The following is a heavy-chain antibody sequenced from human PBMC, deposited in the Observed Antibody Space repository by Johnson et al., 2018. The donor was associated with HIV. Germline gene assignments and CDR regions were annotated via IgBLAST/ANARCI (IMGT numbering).Heavy chain of an antibody. J-gene: IGHJ3*02. CDR1: GLNFSDYG. CDR2: ISFDGSNE. Sequence: VQLVESGGGVVQPGRSVRLSCAAAGLNFSDYGMHWVRQAPGKGLEWVAVISFDGSNEHYADSVRGRFTISRDNSENSLYLQMNSLRPVDTVVYFCARGRITVGGGDQRGGAVDIWGQGTMVTVSS. CDR3: ARGRITVGGGDQRGGAVDI. D-gene: IGHD1-26*01. V-gene: IGHV3-30*04.